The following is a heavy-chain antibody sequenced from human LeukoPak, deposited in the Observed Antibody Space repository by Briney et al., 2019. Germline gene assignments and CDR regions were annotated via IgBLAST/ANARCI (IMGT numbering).Heavy chain of an antibody. CDR1: GGSISSSRYY. D-gene: IGHD3-10*01. CDR3: ARDGGLLWFGELLGAGSGNWFDP. Sequence: SETLSLTCTVSGGSISSSRYYWGWIRQPPGKGLEWIGTIYYSGRTYYNPSLKSRVTKSVDTSKNQFSLKLSSVTAADTAVYYCARDGGLLWFGELLGAGSGNWFDPWGQGTLVTVSS. J-gene: IGHJ5*02. CDR2: IYYSGRT. V-gene: IGHV4-39*07.